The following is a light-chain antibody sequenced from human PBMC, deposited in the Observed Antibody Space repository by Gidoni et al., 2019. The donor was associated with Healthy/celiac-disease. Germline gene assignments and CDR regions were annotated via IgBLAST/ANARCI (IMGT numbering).Light chain of an antibody. J-gene: IGKJ1*01. CDR2: WAS. CDR1: QSVLYSSHNKNY. Sequence: DIVMTQSPDSLAGSLGERATINCKSSQSVLYSSHNKNYLAWYQQKPGQPPKLLIYWASTRESGVPDRFSGSGSGTDFTLTISSLQAEDVAVYYCQQYYSTLWTFGQGTKVEIK. V-gene: IGKV4-1*01. CDR3: QQYYSTLWT.